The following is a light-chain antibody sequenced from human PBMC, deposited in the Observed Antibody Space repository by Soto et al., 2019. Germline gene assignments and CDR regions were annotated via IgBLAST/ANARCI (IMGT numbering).Light chain of an antibody. CDR1: SSDVGGYNY. V-gene: IGLV2-14*01. J-gene: IGLJ1*01. CDR3: SSYRSGDTYV. CDR2: DVT. Sequence: QSVLTQPASVSGSPGQSITISCTGTSSDVGGYNYVSWYQQHPGKAPKLMIYDVTNRPSGVSSRFSGSKSGNTASLTISGLQAEDEADYYCSSYRSGDTYVFGIGTKVTVL.